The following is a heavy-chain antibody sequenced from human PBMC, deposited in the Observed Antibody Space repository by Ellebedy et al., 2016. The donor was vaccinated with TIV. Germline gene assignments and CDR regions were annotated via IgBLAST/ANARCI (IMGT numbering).Heavy chain of an antibody. D-gene: IGHD3-10*01. CDR3: ARNWGLCFGELAFDY. Sequence: GGSLRLSCAASGFTFSSYAMHWVRQAPGKGLEYVSAISSNGGSTYYADSVKGRFTISRDNSKNTLYLQMNSLRVEETAVYYCARNWGLCFGELAFDYWGQGTLVTVSS. V-gene: IGHV3-64*04. CDR1: GFTFSSYA. J-gene: IGHJ4*02. CDR2: ISSNGGST.